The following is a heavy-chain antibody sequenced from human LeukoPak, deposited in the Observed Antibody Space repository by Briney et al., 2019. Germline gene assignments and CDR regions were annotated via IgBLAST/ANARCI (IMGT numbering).Heavy chain of an antibody. V-gene: IGHV3-7*03. Sequence: GGSLRLSCAASGITFSSYWMSRVRHHPRKRLQWLANIKQDGSEKNYVDSVKGRFTISRDNAKNSLYLQMNSLRAEDTAVYYCARDLGFSLPPGNYNGMDVWGKRTTVTVPP. CDR1: GITFSSYW. D-gene: IGHD2-15*01. CDR3: ARDLGFSLPPGNYNGMDV. J-gene: IGHJ6*04. CDR2: IKQDGSEK.